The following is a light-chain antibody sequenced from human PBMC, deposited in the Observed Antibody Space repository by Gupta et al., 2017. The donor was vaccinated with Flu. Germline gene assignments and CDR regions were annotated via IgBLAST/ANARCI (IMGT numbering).Light chain of an antibody. CDR1: SSNLGAGYD. CDR3: QSYDSSLSGSV. CDR2: GNN. J-gene: IGLJ3*02. Sequence: QSGLTPPPSVSGAPGQRLTISCTGSSSNLGAGYDVHWYQQLPGTDPKLLLYGNNHRPSGVPDRFSGSKSGTSASLAITGLQADDEADYYCQSYDSSLSGSVFGGGTKLTVL. V-gene: IGLV1-40*01.